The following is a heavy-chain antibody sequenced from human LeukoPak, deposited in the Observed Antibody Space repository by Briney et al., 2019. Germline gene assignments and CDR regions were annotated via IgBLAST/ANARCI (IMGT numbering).Heavy chain of an antibody. J-gene: IGHJ4*02. Sequence: ASVKVSCKASGYTFTGYYMHWVRQATGQGLEWMGWMNPNSGNTGYAQKFQGRVTMTRNTSISTAYMELSSLRSEDTAVYYCARGRDRDSSSWADYWGQGTLVTVSS. V-gene: IGHV1-8*02. CDR3: ARGRDRDSSSWADY. CDR2: MNPNSGNT. CDR1: GYTFTGYY. D-gene: IGHD6-13*01.